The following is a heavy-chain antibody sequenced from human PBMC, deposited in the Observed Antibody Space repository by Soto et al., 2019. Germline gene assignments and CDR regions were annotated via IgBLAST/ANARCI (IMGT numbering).Heavy chain of an antibody. J-gene: IGHJ4*02. V-gene: IGHV3-23*01. CDR3: AKVMGERIVGATEPFDY. CDR1: GFTFSSYA. Sequence: GGSLRLSCAASGFTFSSYAMSWVRQAPGKGLEWVSAISGSGGSTYYADSVKGRFTISRDNSKNTLYLQMNSLRAEDTAVYYCAKVMGERIVGATEPFDYWGQGTLVTVSS. D-gene: IGHD1-26*01. CDR2: ISGSGGST.